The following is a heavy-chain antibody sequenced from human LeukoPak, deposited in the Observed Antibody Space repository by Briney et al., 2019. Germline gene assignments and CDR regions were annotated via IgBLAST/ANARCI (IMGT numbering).Heavy chain of an antibody. D-gene: IGHD2-8*01. CDR2: IYYSGST. CDR1: GGSISSYY. CDR3: ASKQVGYCTNGVCYNKGNFDI. V-gene: IGHV4-59*12. Sequence: PSETPSLTCTVSGGSISSYYWSWIRQPPGKGLEWIGYIYYSGSTNYNPSLKSRVTISVDTSKNQFSLKLSSVTAADTAVYYCASKQVGYCTNGVCYNKGNFDIWGQGTMVTVSS. J-gene: IGHJ3*02.